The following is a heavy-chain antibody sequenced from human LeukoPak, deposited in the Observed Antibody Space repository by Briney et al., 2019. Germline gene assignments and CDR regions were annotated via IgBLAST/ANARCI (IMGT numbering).Heavy chain of an antibody. D-gene: IGHD7-27*01. CDR3: GREPGAWYFDL. V-gene: IGHV1-2*02. Sequence: ASVKVSCKASGYTFTAYYIHWVRQAPGQGLEWMGWISPNSGGTDYAQKFQGRVTMTRDTSISTAYMELSRLRSDDTAVYYCGREPGAWYFDLWGRGTLVTVSS. J-gene: IGHJ2*01. CDR1: GYTFTAYY. CDR2: ISPNSGGT.